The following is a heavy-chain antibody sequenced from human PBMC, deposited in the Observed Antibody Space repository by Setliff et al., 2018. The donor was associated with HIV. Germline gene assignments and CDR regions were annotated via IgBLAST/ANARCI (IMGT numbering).Heavy chain of an antibody. J-gene: IGHJ3*02. V-gene: IGHV3-74*01. CDR3: ARHSDWYGNDAFDI. Sequence: GGSLRLSCTAPGSTFNFFAVSWVRQAPGKGLEWISGINSDGSSISYADSVKGRFTISRDDAKNTLYLQMNSLRGEDTAVYYCARHSDWYGNDAFDIWGQGTRVTVSS. D-gene: IGHD6-19*01. CDR2: INSDGSSI. CDR1: GSTFNFFA.